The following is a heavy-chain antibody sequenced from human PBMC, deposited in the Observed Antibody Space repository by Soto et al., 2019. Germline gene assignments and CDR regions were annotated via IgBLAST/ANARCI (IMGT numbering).Heavy chain of an antibody. CDR2: IIPVFGTP. D-gene: IGHD3-16*01. J-gene: IGHJ4*02. CDR3: ARPADYVSGFSQ. Sequence: QVQLVQSGAEVKKPGSSVKVSCQTSGGTFTTSTISWVRQAPGQGLEWMGGIIPVFGTPSYAQQFQCRVTMIADKSSSTAYMELRNLRSEDTAMYYCARPADYVSGFSQWGQGTLVTVSS. CDR1: GGTFTTST. V-gene: IGHV1-69*06.